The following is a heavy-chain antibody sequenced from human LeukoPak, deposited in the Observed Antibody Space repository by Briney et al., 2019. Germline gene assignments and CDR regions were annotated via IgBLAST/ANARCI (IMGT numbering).Heavy chain of an antibody. D-gene: IGHD3-22*01. V-gene: IGHV3-9*03. J-gene: IGHJ1*01. CDR1: GFTFDDYA. Sequence: GRSLRLSCAASGFTFDDYAMHWVRQAPGKCLEWVSGISWNSGSIGYADSVKGRFTISRDNAKNSLYLQMNSLRAEDMALYYCAKGEPRYYYDSSGYSVAEYFQHWGQGTLVTVSS. CDR2: ISWNSGSI. CDR3: AKGEPRYYYDSSGYSVAEYFQH.